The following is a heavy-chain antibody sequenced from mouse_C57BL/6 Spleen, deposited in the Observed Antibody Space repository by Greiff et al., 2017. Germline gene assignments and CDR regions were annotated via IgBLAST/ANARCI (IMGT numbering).Heavy chain of an antibody. D-gene: IGHD2-12*01. Sequence: VQLQQSGPELVKPGASVKISCKASGYSFTGYYMNWVKQSPEKSLEWIGVINPSNGGTTYNQKFKAKATLTVDKSSSTAYMQLKSLTSEDTAVYYCARDSPFAYWGKGTLVTVAA. CDR1: GYSFTGYY. CDR3: ARDSPFAY. V-gene: IGHV1-42*01. CDR2: INPSNGGT. J-gene: IGHJ3*01.